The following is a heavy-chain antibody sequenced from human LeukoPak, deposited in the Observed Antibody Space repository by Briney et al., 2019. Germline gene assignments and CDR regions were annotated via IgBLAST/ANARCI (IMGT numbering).Heavy chain of an antibody. Sequence: PGWSLRLSCAASGFTFSSYSMNWVRQAPGKGLEWVSSISSSSSYIYYADSVKGRSTISRDNAKNSLYLQMNSLRAEDTAVYYCARRSLPYYYYMDVWGKGTTVTVSS. CDR2: ISSSSSYI. CDR1: GFTFSSYS. CDR3: ARRSLPYYYYMDV. J-gene: IGHJ6*03. V-gene: IGHV3-21*01.